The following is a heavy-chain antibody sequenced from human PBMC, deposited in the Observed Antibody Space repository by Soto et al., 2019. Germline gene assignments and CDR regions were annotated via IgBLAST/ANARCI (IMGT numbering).Heavy chain of an antibody. CDR2: IKQDGSEK. J-gene: IGHJ5*02. D-gene: IGHD6-19*01. CDR1: GFTFGSYW. Sequence: GGSLRLSCAASGFTFGSYWMSWVRQAPGKGLEWVANIKQDGSEKYYVDSVKGRFTISRDNAKNSLYLQMNSLRAEDTAVYYCARIRQWLVQWWFDPWGQGALVTVSS. V-gene: IGHV3-7*01. CDR3: ARIRQWLVQWWFDP.